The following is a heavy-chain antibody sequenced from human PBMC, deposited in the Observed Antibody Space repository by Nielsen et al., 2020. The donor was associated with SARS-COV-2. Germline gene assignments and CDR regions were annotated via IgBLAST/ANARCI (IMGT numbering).Heavy chain of an antibody. CDR2: ISYDGSNK. CDR3: AKDYYDSSGYEGLSFDY. J-gene: IGHJ4*02. CDR1: GFAFSSYG. V-gene: IGHV3-30*18. D-gene: IGHD3-22*01. Sequence: GESLKISCAASGFAFSSYGMHWVRQAPGKGLEWVAVISYDGSNKYYADSVKGRFTISRDNSKNTLYLQMNSLRAEDTAVYYCAKDYYDSSGYEGLSFDYWGQGTLVTVSS.